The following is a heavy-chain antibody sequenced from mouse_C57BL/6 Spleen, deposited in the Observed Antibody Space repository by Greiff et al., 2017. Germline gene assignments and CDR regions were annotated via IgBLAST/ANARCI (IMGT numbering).Heavy chain of an antibody. CDR3: ARDPSYGYDSVYYAMDY. Sequence: QVQLQQPGAELVKPGASVKLSCKASGYTFTSYWMHWVKQRPGQGLEWIGMIHPNSGSTNYNEKFKSKATLTVDKSSSTAYMQLSSLTSEDSAVYYCARDPSYGYDSVYYAMDYWGQGTSVTVSS. D-gene: IGHD2-9*01. CDR1: GYTFTSYW. CDR2: IHPNSGST. V-gene: IGHV1-64*01. J-gene: IGHJ4*01.